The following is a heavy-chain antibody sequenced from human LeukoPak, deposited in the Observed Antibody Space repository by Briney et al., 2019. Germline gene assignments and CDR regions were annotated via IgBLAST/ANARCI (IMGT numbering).Heavy chain of an antibody. J-gene: IGHJ6*02. CDR3: ATGRPINCSGGRCGREGPHSQYYGMDV. CDR2: ISWNGGNK. CDR1: GFTFGSYA. Sequence: PGGSLRLSCVASGFTFGSYAMHWVRQAPGKGLEWVSGISWNGGNKCYADSVKGRFTISRDNSKNTLYLQMNSLRAEDTALDYCATGRPINCSGGRCGREGPHSQYYGMDVWGQATTVSV. V-gene: IGHV3-30*03. D-gene: IGHD2-15*01.